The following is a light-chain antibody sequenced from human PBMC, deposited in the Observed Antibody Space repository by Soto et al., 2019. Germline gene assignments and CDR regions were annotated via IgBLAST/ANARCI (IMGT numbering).Light chain of an antibody. V-gene: IGKV3-11*01. CDR3: QQYSRSWT. CDR2: GAS. CDR1: QSVGTY. Sequence: DIVLTQSPATLTLSTGERATLSCRASQSVGTYVSWFQQNPGHHPRLLISGASNRAAGIPARFSGSGSGTHFILTISSREAEDFAVYYCQQYSRSWTFGQGTK. J-gene: IGKJ1*01.